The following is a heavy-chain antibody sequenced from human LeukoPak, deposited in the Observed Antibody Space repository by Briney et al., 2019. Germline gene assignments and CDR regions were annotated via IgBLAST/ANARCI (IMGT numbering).Heavy chain of an antibody. CDR1: GYSISSGYY. V-gene: IGHV4-38-2*02. J-gene: IGHJ6*03. CDR2: IYHSGST. Sequence: SETLSLTCTVSGYSISSGYYWGWIRQPPGKGLEWIGSIYHSGSTYYNPSLKSRVTISVDTSKNQFSLKVSSVTAADTAVYYCARGPGEYYYYMDVWGKGTTVTISS. CDR3: ARGPGEYYYYMDV. D-gene: IGHD1-14*01.